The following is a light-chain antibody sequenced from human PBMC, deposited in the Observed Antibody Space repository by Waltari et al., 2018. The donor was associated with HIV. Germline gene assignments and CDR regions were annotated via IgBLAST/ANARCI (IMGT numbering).Light chain of an antibody. CDR3: QQYYSSRVT. V-gene: IGKV2-28*01. CDR2: WAS. CDR1: QSLMHSDGYNY. Sequence: DIVMTQSPLSLPVTPGEPASMSCRSSQSLMHSDGYNYLDWYLQKPGQSPKLLIYWASTRESGVPDRFSGSGSGTDFTLTISSLQAEDVAVYYCQQYYSSRVTFGQGTRLEIK. J-gene: IGKJ5*01.